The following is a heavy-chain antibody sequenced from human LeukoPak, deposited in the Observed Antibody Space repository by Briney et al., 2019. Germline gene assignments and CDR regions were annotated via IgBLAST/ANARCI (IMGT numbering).Heavy chain of an antibody. CDR2: INYSGST. Sequence: SETLSLTCTVSGASIRSYYWNWLRQPPGKGLEWIGYINYSGSTNYNPSLKSRATISMDTSKHHFSLKLNSVTAADTGVYYCARDTRSYDNSGYYFFDFWGQGTLVTVSS. V-gene: IGHV4-59*01. J-gene: IGHJ4*02. CDR3: ARDTRSYDNSGYYFFDF. D-gene: IGHD3-22*01. CDR1: GASIRSYY.